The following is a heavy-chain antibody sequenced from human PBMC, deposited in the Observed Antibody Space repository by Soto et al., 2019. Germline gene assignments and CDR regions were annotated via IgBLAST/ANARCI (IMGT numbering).Heavy chain of an antibody. CDR3: AKALVGEVGATEY. Sequence: PGGSLRLSCTASGFTFSNYAMSWVRQAPGKGLEWVSAITRTDSTYYADSVKGRFTISRDNSRNTLYLQMNSLGAEDAALYYCAKALVGEVGATEYWGQGTLVTVS. J-gene: IGHJ4*02. V-gene: IGHV3-23*01. CDR2: ITRTDST. CDR1: GFTFSNYA. D-gene: IGHD1-26*01.